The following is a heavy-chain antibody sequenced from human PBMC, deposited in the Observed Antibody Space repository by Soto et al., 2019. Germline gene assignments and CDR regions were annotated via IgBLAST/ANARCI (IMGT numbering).Heavy chain of an antibody. CDR2: MYPGDYDT. D-gene: IGHD2-2*01. J-gene: IGHJ4*01. CDR1: GYSFNSYW. V-gene: IGHV5-51*01. Sequence: LKISFKGSGYSFNSYWIGWVRQLPGKGLEWMGIMYPGDYDTRYRASFQGQVTISANKSSDTAYLQWSSLKASDTAMYYCTKHRYLARYCSSTSCFELDYWGQGTMVTVSS. CDR3: TKHRYLARYCSSTSCFELDY.